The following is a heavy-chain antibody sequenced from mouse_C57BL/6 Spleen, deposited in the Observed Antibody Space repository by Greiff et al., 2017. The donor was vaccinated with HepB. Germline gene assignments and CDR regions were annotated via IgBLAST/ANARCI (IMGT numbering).Heavy chain of an antibody. D-gene: IGHD2-4*01. CDR3: AIYYDYEGDY. CDR2: INPNNGGT. CDR1: GYTFTDYY. V-gene: IGHV1-26*01. Sequence: EVQLQQSGPELVKPGASVKISCKASGYTFTDYYMNWVKQSHGKSLEWIGDINPNNGGTSYNQKFKGKATLTVDKSSSTAYMELRSLTSEDSAVYYCAIYYDYEGDYWGQGTSVTVSS. J-gene: IGHJ4*01.